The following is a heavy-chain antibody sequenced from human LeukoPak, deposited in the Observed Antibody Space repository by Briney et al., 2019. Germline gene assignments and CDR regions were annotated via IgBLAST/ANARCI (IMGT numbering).Heavy chain of an antibody. CDR2: ISSSGSTI. Sequence: GGSLRLSCAASGFTFSSYEMNWARQAPGKGLEWVSYISSSGSTIYYADSVKGRFTISRDNAKNSLYLQMNSLRAEDMAVYYCASLYDSRGYYGVWGQGTLVTVSS. CDR3: ASLYDSRGYYGV. CDR1: GFTFSSYE. V-gene: IGHV3-48*03. D-gene: IGHD3-22*01. J-gene: IGHJ4*02.